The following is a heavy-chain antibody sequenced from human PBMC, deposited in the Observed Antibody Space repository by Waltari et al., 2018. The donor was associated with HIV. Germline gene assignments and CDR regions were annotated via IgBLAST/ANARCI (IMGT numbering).Heavy chain of an antibody. V-gene: IGHV3-74*01. J-gene: IGHJ5*02. CDR2: INIDGSST. Sequence: EVQVFESGGGLVHPGASLRLSCEASGFTLRRYWMLWVRQAPGKGLVWVPRINIDGSSTGYVDSVKGRFTISRNNAKNTLYLQMNNLRAEDTAVYYWAPGRGWFDPWGQGTLVTVSS. CDR3: APGRGWFDP. CDR1: GFTLRRYW.